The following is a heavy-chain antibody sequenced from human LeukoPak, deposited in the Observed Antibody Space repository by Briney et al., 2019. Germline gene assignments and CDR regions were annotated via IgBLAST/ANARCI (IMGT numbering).Heavy chain of an antibody. D-gene: IGHD4-17*01. CDR3: AKDPHHLYGDDPGDY. J-gene: IGHJ4*02. CDR2: ISGSGGST. CDR1: GFTFSSYA. Sequence: SGGSLRLSCAASGFTFSSYAMSWVRQAPGKGLEWVSAISGSGGSTYYADSVKGRFTISRDNSKNTLYLQMNSLRAEDTAVYYCAKDPHHLYGDDPGDYWGQGTLVTVSS. V-gene: IGHV3-23*01.